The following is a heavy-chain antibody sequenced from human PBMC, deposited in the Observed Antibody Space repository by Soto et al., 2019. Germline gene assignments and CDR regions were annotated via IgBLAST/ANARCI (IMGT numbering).Heavy chain of an antibody. D-gene: IGHD5-18*01. CDR1: GFTFSSYS. J-gene: IGHJ6*02. CDR2: ISSSSSYI. CDR3: ARDHRDRGYRYGPYYYYYGMDV. Sequence: GGSLRLSCAASGFTFSSYSMNWGRQAPGKGLEWVSSISSSSSYIYYADSVKGRFTISRDNAKNSLYLQMNSMRAEDKAVYYCARDHRDRGYRYGPYYYYYGMDVWGQGTTVTVSS. V-gene: IGHV3-21*01.